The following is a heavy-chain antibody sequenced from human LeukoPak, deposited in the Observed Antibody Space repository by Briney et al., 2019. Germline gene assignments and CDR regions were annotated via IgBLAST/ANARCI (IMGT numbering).Heavy chain of an antibody. D-gene: IGHD2-2*01. CDR3: ARVSRYCRSSSCYSVDV. Sequence: GGSLRLSCAASGFTSSRFWMNWVRQAPGKGLEWVANIKHDGSEKYYVDSVRGRFTISRDNAKNSLYLQMNSLRAEDTAVYYCARVSRYCRSSSCYSVDVWGQGTTITVSS. J-gene: IGHJ6*02. CDR1: GFTSSRFW. V-gene: IGHV3-7*01. CDR2: IKHDGSEK.